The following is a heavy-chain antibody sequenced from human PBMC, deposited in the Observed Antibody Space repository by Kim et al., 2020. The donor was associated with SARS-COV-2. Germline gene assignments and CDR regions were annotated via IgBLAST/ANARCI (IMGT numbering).Heavy chain of an antibody. Sequence: SETLSLTCAVYGGSFSGYYWSWIRQPPGKGLEWIGEINHSGSTNYNPSLKSRVTISVDTSKNQFSLKLSSVTAADTAVYYCARGNPPMVRGVIGAFDIWGQGTMVTVSS. CDR2: INHSGST. V-gene: IGHV4-34*01. D-gene: IGHD3-10*01. J-gene: IGHJ3*02. CDR1: GGSFSGYY. CDR3: ARGNPPMVRGVIGAFDI.